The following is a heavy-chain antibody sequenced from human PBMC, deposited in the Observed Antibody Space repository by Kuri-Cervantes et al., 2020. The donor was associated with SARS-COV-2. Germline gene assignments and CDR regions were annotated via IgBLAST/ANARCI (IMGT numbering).Heavy chain of an antibody. D-gene: IGHD3-10*01. V-gene: IGHV1-3*01. CDR1: GYTFTSYA. J-gene: IGHJ4*02. CDR2: INAGNGNT. Sequence: ASVKVSCKASGYTFTSYAMHWVRQAPGQRLEWMGWINAGNGNTKYSQKFQGRVTITRDTSASTAYMELSSLRSEDTAVYYCARDHYWFGRLKPYYFDYWGQGTLVNRLL. CDR3: ARDHYWFGRLKPYYFDY.